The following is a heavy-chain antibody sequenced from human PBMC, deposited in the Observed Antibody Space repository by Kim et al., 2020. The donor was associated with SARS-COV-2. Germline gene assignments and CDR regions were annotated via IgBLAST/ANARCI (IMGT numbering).Heavy chain of an antibody. J-gene: IGHJ4*02. Sequence: DSVKGRFTVSRDNSNNMLFLDMNSLRPEDTALYYCVKGLTWIKLWAHHFDSWGQGTLVTVSS. V-gene: IGHV3-30*02. D-gene: IGHD5-12*01. CDR3: VKGLTWIKLWAHHFDS.